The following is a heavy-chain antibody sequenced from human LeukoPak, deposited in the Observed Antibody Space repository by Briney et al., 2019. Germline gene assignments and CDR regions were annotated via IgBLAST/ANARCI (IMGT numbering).Heavy chain of an antibody. CDR3: AKASSNYFYYFEY. CDR1: GFTFSSSD. CDR2: ISYDATNK. V-gene: IGHV3-30*18. Sequence: PGGSLRLSCAASGFTFSSSDMHWVRQAPGMGLEWVAVISYDATNKYYADSVKGRFTLSRDNSKNTLYLQTNTLRDEDTAVYYCAKASSNYFYYFEYWGQGTLVTVSS. J-gene: IGHJ4*02. D-gene: IGHD2/OR15-2a*01.